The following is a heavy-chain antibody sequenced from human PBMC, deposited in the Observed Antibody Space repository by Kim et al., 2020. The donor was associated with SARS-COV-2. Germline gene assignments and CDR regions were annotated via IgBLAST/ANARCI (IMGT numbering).Heavy chain of an antibody. CDR2: LYTSGTT. V-gene: IGHV4-4*07. J-gene: IGHJ3*02. CDR3: ARGLKYGVYLDHALDI. CDR1: GGSINNYY. D-gene: IGHD2-8*01. Sequence: SETLSLTCTVSGGSINNYYWTWIRQPAGKGLEWIGRLYTSGTTNYNPSHKSRVALSVDTSQNQFSLRLTSVTAADTAVYYCARGLKYGVYLDHALDIWGQGILVTVSS.